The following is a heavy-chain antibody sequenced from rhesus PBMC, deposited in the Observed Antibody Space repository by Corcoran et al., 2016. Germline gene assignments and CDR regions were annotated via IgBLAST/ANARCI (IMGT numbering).Heavy chain of an antibody. CDR3: ARSGYGSGGVY. CDR1: GASISSYW. D-gene: IGHD4-4*01. Sequence: QVQLQESGPGLVKPSETLSLTCAVSGASISSYWWSWIRQPPGKGLEWIGEINGKRGKPYNNPSHKRRGTLSKDAAKKQFALKLRSGTDADTAVYYCARSGYGSGGVYWGQGVLVTVSS. V-gene: IGHV4-80*01. J-gene: IGHJ4*01. CDR2: INGKRGKP.